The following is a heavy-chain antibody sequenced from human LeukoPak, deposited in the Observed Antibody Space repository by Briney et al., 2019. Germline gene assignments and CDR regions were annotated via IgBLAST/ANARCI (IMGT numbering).Heavy chain of an antibody. V-gene: IGHV3-23*01. D-gene: IGHD6-13*01. CDR3: AQGTPTGYGTSWFDY. CDR1: GFTFSSYA. Sequence: PGGSLRLSCAASGFTFSSYAMSWVRQAPGKGLEWVSLITGSGGNTYSADSVKGRFTISRDHSKNTQSLQMSSLRAEETAIYYCAQGTPTGYGTSWFDYWGQGTLVTVSS. J-gene: IGHJ4*02. CDR2: ITGSGGNT.